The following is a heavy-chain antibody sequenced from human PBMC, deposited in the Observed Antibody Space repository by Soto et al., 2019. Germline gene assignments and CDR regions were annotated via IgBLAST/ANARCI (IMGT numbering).Heavy chain of an antibody. Sequence: SCAASGFTFSDYYMSWFRQAPGKGLEWVSYISGSGSTIHDADSVKGRFTISRDNAKNSPDLQMNSLRAEDTAVYYCARLGSIAAAGTPDYWGQGTLVTVSS. J-gene: IGHJ4*02. V-gene: IGHV3-11*01. CDR2: ISGSGSTI. CDR3: ARLGSIAAAGTPDY. D-gene: IGHD6-13*01. CDR1: GFTFSDYY.